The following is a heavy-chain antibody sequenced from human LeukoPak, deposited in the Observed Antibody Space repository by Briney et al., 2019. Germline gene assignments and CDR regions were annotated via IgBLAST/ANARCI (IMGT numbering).Heavy chain of an antibody. CDR1: GFTFSSNW. J-gene: IGHJ4*02. D-gene: IGHD6-19*01. V-gene: IGHV3-7*04. Sequence: GGSLRLSCAASGFTFSSNWMSWVRQAPAKGLERVSNIKQDGSEKYYVDSLKGRFTISRDNAKNSLYLQMKSVRAEDTAVYYCARGYKSSGFYDDFWGQGTLVTVSS. CDR3: ARGYKSSGFYDDF. CDR2: IKQDGSEK.